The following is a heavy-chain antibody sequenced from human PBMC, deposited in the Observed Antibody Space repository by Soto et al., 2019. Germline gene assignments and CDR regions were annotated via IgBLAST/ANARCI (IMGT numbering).Heavy chain of an antibody. J-gene: IGHJ4*02. D-gene: IGHD6-6*01. CDR2: IYYSGST. CDR3: ARFDEQLVYFAY. Sequence: PSETLSLTCTVSGGSISSYYWSWIRQPPGKGLEWIGYIYYSGSTNYNPSLKSRVTISVDTSKNQFSLKLSSVTAADTAVYYCARFDEQLVYFAYWGQGTLVTVTS. CDR1: GGSISSYY. V-gene: IGHV4-59*01.